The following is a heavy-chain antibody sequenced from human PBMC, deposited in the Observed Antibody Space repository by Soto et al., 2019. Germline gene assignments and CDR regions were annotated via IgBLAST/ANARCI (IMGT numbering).Heavy chain of an antibody. CDR2: ISWNSNTI. CDR1: GFTFDNYA. V-gene: IGHV3-9*01. J-gene: IGHJ4*02. Sequence: SLRLSCAASGFTFDNYAMHWVRQAPGKGLEWVSGISWNSNTIAYADSVKGRFTISRDKAKNSLYLQMNSLRAEETAFYYCAKDTGPNWGQGTMVTVSS. CDR3: AKDTGPN.